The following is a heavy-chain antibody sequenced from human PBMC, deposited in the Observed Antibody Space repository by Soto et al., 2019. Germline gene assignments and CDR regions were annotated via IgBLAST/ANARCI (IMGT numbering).Heavy chain of an antibody. Sequence: QITLKDSGATLVKPTQTLTLTCTFSGFSLSTSGVGVGWIRQPPGTALEWLALIYWDNDKRYSPSLKSSLTTPKDNSKNQVDPTMSHMDPVDTATHYCAHLQRGVIGRLDPWGQGTLVTVPS. CDR2: IYWDNDK. CDR3: AHLQRGVIGRLDP. J-gene: IGHJ5*02. V-gene: IGHV2-5*02. D-gene: IGHD3-3*01. CDR1: GFSLSTSGVG.